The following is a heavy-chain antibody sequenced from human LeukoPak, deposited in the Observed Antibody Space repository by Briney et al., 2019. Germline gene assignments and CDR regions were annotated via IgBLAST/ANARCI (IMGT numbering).Heavy chain of an antibody. V-gene: IGHV3-23*01. Sequence: PGGSLRLSCAASGFTFSSYAMNWVRQAPGKGLEWVSDISGSGGSTYYADSVKGRFTISRDSSNNTLYLQMNSLRVEDTAVYYCAPDPNKWLRNYWGQGTLVTVSS. D-gene: IGHD5-12*01. J-gene: IGHJ4*02. CDR3: APDPNKWLRNY. CDR2: ISGSGGST. CDR1: GFTFSSYA.